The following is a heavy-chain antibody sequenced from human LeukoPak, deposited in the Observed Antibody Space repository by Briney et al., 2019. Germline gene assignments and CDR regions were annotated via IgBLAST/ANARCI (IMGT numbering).Heavy chain of an antibody. V-gene: IGHV3-30*02. J-gene: IGHJ4*02. CDR1: GFTFSSYG. CDR3: AKESDTAMANFDY. CDR2: IRYDGSNK. Sequence: GGSLRLSCAASGFTFSSYGKHWVRQAPGKGLEWVAFIRYDGSNKYYADSVKGRFTISRDNSKNTLYLQMNSLRAEDTAVYYCAKESDTAMANFDYWGQGTLVTVSS. D-gene: IGHD5-18*01.